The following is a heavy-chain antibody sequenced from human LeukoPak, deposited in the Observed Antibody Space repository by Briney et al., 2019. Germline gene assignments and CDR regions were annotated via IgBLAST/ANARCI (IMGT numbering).Heavy chain of an antibody. Sequence: GGSLRLSCAASGFTFSSYSMSWVRQAPGKGLEWVSYISSSSSTIYYADSVKGRFTISRDNAKNSLYLQMNSLRAEDTAVYYCAREYSSGWYGTHFDYWGQGTLVTVSS. J-gene: IGHJ4*02. CDR1: GFTFSSYS. D-gene: IGHD6-19*01. V-gene: IGHV3-48*01. CDR2: ISSSSSTI. CDR3: AREYSSGWYGTHFDY.